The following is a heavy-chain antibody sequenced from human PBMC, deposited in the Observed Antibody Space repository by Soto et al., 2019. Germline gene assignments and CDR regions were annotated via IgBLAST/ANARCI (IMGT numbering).Heavy chain of an antibody. CDR2: ITWNSRVL. Sequence: EVQLVESGGRLVQPGRSLRLSCVGTGLNFDDFAMHWVRQAPGKGLEWVSGITWNSRVLAYADSVKGRFTISRDNARNSLYLQMNSLRAEDSAVYYCARPYGGKIGDAPDLWGPGTMVTVSS. J-gene: IGHJ3*01. CDR1: GLNFDDFA. V-gene: IGHV3-9*01. D-gene: IGHD4-17*01. CDR3: ARPYGGKIGDAPDL.